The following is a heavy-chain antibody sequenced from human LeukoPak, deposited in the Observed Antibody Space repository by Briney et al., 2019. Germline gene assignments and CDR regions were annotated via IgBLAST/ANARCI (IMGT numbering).Heavy chain of an antibody. V-gene: IGHV3-7*03. Sequence: GGSLRLSCEGSAFIFSGHWMNWVRQTPGKGLEWVASIKEDGSERQYVDSVKGRFSISRDNTKGSLFLQLNSLRAEDTAVYYCATPLDYYDTSGYHQGGDWGQGTLVTVSS. D-gene: IGHD3-22*01. J-gene: IGHJ4*02. CDR2: IKEDGSER. CDR3: ATPLDYYDTSGYHQGGD. CDR1: AFIFSGHW.